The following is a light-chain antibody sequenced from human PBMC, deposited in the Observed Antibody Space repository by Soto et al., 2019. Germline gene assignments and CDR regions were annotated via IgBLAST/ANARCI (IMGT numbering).Light chain of an antibody. CDR3: KQRSRWPAT. Sequence: EIVLTQSPGTLSLSPGERATLSCRASQSVNNNYVAWYQQKPGQAPRLLIFRASNKATGIPARFSGSGSGTDFTLTINSLEPEDFAVYYCKQRSRWPATLGQGTRLEIK. CDR1: QSVNNNY. V-gene: IGKV3-11*01. CDR2: RAS. J-gene: IGKJ5*01.